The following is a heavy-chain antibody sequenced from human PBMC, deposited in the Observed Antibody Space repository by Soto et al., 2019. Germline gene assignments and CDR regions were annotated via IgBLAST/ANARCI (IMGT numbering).Heavy chain of an antibody. CDR2: IYYSGST. CDR1: GGSISSYY. Sequence: SETLSLTCTVSGGSISSYYWSWIRQPPGKGLEWIGYIYYSGSTNYNPSLKSRVTISVDTSKNQFSLKLSSVTAADTAVYYCARTDIVVVPAAEIWFDPWGQGTLVTVSS. CDR3: ARTDIVVVPAAEIWFDP. D-gene: IGHD2-2*01. J-gene: IGHJ5*02. V-gene: IGHV4-59*01.